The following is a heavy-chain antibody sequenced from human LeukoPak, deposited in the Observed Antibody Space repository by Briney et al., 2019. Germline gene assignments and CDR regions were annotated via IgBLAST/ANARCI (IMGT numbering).Heavy chain of an antibody. V-gene: IGHV5-51*01. J-gene: IGHJ4*02. CDR2: VYPGDSST. Sequence: SGESLKISCQGSGYSFTTYWIAWVRQLPGKGLEWMGSVYPGDSSTKYSPSFQGQVTISADRSISTAYLQWRSLKASDTAMYYCARRFSTSWYFDYWGQGVLVTVSS. D-gene: IGHD6-13*01. CDR3: ARRFSTSWYFDY. CDR1: GYSFTTYW.